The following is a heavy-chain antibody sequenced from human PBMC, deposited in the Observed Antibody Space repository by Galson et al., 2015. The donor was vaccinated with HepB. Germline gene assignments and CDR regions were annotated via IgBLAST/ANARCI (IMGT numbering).Heavy chain of an antibody. D-gene: IGHD2-2*01. V-gene: IGHV1-2*02. CDR3: AREGLCTSTSCCNDY. J-gene: IGHJ4*02. Sequence: SVKVSCKASGYTFTDYYMHWVRQAPGQGLEWMGWINPNSGVPNYAQNFQGRVTMTRDTSISTAYMELSRLKSDDTAVYYCAREGLCTSTSCCNDYWGQGTLVTAPS. CDR1: GYTFTDYY. CDR2: INPNSGVP.